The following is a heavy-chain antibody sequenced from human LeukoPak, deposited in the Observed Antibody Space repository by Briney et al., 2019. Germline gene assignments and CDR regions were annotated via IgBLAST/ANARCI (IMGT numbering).Heavy chain of an antibody. J-gene: IGHJ6*02. Sequence: GGSLRLSCAASGFTFSSYSMNWVRQAPGKGLEWVSYVSSTSSTMYYAGSVKGRFTISRDNAKNSLYLQMNSLRAEDTAVYYCARDLSGAAAGSPTYYGMDVWGQGTTVTFSS. CDR3: ARDLSGAAAGSPTYYGMDV. CDR1: GFTFSSYS. CDR2: VSSTSSTM. D-gene: IGHD6-13*01. V-gene: IGHV3-48*04.